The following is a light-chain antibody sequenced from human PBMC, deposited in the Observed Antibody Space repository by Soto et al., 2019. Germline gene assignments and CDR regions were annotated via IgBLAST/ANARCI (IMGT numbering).Light chain of an antibody. Sequence: QSALTQPASVSGSPGQSITISCTGTSSDIGDSNFVSWYQQHPGKAPKLIIFEVSTRPSGVSNRFSGSKSGNTASLTISGLQAEDEADYYCCSYTTRTTYVFGTGTKVTVL. CDR2: EVS. CDR3: CSYTTRTTYV. J-gene: IGLJ1*01. V-gene: IGLV2-14*01. CDR1: SSDIGDSNF.